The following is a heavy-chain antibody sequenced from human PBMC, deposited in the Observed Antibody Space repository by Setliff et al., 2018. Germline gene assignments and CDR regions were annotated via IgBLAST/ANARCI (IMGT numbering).Heavy chain of an antibody. Sequence: GASVKVSCKASGYTFTSYYMHWVRQAPGQGLEWMGIINPSGGSTSYAQKFQERVTITRDMSTSTAYMELSSLRSEDTAVYYCARGLSWALLEALGYYYYGMDVWGQGTTVTVSS. D-gene: IGHD1-26*01. CDR1: GYTFTSYY. CDR3: ARGLSWALLEALGYYYYGMDV. J-gene: IGHJ6*02. CDR2: INPSGGST. V-gene: IGHV1-46*01.